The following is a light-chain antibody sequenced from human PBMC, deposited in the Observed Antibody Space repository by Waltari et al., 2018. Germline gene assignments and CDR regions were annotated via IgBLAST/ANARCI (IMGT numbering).Light chain of an antibody. J-gene: IGKJ5*01. CDR1: QSISTY. CDR2: AAS. CDR3: HKNYSPPPT. V-gene: IGKV1-39*01. Sequence: DIQMTQSPSSLSASVGDRVTITCRASQSISTYLNWYQQNPRKAPKLLVYAASSLQRGVPSRFSGSGSGRDFTLTISSLQPEDFATYYCHKNYSPPPTFGQGTRLDIK.